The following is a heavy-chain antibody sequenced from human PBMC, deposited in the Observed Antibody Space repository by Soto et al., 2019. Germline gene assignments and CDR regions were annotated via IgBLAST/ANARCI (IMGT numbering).Heavy chain of an antibody. CDR1: GYTFTAYY. D-gene: IGHD5-18*01. Sequence: QVQLVQSGAEVKKLGASVKVSCKASGYTFTAYYIHWVRQAPGQGLEWVGWINPNSGDTNYAQRFQGWVTMTGDTSVSTAYMDLTRLRSDDTAVYYCARGGYTYGCGLDYWGQGTLVTVSS. J-gene: IGHJ4*02. V-gene: IGHV1-2*04. CDR3: ARGGYTYGCGLDY. CDR2: INPNSGDT.